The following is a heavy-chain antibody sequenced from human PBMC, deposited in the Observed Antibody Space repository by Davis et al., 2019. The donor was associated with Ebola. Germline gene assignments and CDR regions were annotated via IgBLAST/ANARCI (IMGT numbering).Heavy chain of an antibody. CDR2: ISAYNGNT. CDR1: GYTFTSYG. J-gene: IGHJ4*02. D-gene: IGHD3-22*01. CDR3: ARAPKGRYYYDSSGLDY. V-gene: IGHV1-18*01. Sequence: ASVKVSCKASGYTFTSYGISWVRQAPGQGLEWMGWISAYNGNTNYAQKLQGRVTMTTDTSTSTAYMELRSLRSDDTAVYYCARAPKGRYYYDSSGLDYWGQGTLVTVSS.